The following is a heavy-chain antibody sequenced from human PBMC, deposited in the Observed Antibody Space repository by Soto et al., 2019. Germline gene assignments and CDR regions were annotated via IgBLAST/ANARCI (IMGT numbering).Heavy chain of an antibody. CDR2: INPNSGGT. CDR3: ARDDGCSSTSCYSSVDWFDP. D-gene: IGHD2-2*01. J-gene: IGHJ5*02. Sequence: ASVKVSCKASGYTFTGYYMHWVRQAPGQGLEWMGWINPNSGGTNYAQKFQGRVTMTRDTSISTAYMELSRLRSDDTAVYYCARDDGCSSTSCYSSVDWFDPWGQGTLVTVSS. CDR1: GYTFTGYY. V-gene: IGHV1-2*02.